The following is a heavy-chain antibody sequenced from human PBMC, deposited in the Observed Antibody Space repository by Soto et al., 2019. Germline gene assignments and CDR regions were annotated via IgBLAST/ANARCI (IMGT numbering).Heavy chain of an antibody. CDR1: GYTFTRNG. CDR2: ISPKSGSI. CDR3: VKDRDSNSWPSRDV. J-gene: IGHJ6*02. D-gene: IGHD3-22*01. Sequence: ASVKVSCKTSGYTFTRNGISWVRQAPGQGLEWMGWISPKSGSIKYAQKFQGRVIMTTDTSTSTAYMELRSLRSDDTAVYCCVKDRDSNSWPSRDVWGPGTTVTVSS. V-gene: IGHV1-18*01.